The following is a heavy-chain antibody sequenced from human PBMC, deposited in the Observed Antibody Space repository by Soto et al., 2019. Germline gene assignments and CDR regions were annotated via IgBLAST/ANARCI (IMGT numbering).Heavy chain of an antibody. CDR2: IYYSGST. Sequence: SETLSLTCTVSGGSISNYYWSWIRQPPGKGLEWIGSIYYSGSTNYNPSLKSRVTISVDTSKNQFSLQLNSVTAADTAVYYCVRGGASSKWLDPWGQGTLVTVSS. V-gene: IGHV4-59*01. J-gene: IGHJ5*02. D-gene: IGHD3-10*01. CDR1: GGSISNYY. CDR3: VRGGASSKWLDP.